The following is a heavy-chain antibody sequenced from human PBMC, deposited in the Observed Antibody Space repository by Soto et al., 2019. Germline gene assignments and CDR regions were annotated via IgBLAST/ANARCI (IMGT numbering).Heavy chain of an antibody. Sequence: LSLTCTVSGGSISSYYVSWIRQSAGKGLEWIGRIDTSGTTNYNPPLKSRITLSVDTSGNQFSLKLSSVTAADTAVYFCARTYCTTTACQAHGIDVWGQGTTVTVSS. CDR2: IDTSGTT. D-gene: IGHD4-4*01. CDR3: ARTYCTTTACQAHGIDV. CDR1: GGSISSYY. V-gene: IGHV4-4*07. J-gene: IGHJ6*02.